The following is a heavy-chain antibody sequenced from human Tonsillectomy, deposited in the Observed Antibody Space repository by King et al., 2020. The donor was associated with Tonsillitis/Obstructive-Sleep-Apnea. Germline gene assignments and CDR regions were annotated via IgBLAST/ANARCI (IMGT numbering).Heavy chain of an antibody. CDR3: AGTGAIGNWFDP. D-gene: IGHD2-2*02. Sequence: VQLQESGPGLVKPSETLSLTCTVSGGSISSYYWSWIRQPPGKGLEWIGYIYYSWSTNYNPSLKSRVTISIDTSKNQFSLKLTSVTAADTAVYYCAGTGAIGNWFDPWGQGTLVTVSS. CDR1: GGSISSYY. CDR2: IYYSWST. V-gene: IGHV4-59*08. J-gene: IGHJ5*02.